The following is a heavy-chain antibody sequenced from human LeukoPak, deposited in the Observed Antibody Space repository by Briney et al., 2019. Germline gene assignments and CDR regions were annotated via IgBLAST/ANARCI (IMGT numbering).Heavy chain of an antibody. Sequence: ASMKVSCKASGYTFTSYGISWVRQAPGQGLEWMGWIFTHNGNTNYTQKLQGRFTMTTDTSTTTAYMELRSLGSDDTAVYYCARDLYYYGSGSYYAHWGQGTLVTVSS. D-gene: IGHD3-10*01. CDR1: GYTFTSYG. J-gene: IGHJ4*02. V-gene: IGHV1-18*01. CDR2: IFTHNGNT. CDR3: ARDLYYYGSGSYYAH.